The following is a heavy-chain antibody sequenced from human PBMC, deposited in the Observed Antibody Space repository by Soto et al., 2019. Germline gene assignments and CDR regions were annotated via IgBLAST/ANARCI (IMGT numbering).Heavy chain of an antibody. Sequence: PSQTLSLTCAISGDSVSSNSATWNWIRQSPSRGLEWLGRTYYRSKWYHDYAVSVKSRITINPDTSKNQFSLQPNSVTPEDTAVYYCGRGSTSPFDPWGQGTLVTVSS. CDR2: TYYRSKWYH. CDR3: GRGSTSPFDP. CDR1: GDSVSSNSAT. J-gene: IGHJ5*02. D-gene: IGHD2-2*01. V-gene: IGHV6-1*01.